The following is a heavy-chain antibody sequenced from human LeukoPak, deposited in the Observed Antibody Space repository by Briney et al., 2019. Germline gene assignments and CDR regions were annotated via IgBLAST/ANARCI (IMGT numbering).Heavy chain of an antibody. D-gene: IGHD2-8*01. J-gene: IGHJ4*02. CDR2: INHSGST. V-gene: IGHV4-34*01. CDR1: GGSFSGYY. Sequence: SETLSLTCAVYGGSFSGYYWSWIRQPPGKGLEWIGEINHSGSTNYNPSLKSRVTISVDTSKNQFSLKLSSVTAADTAVYYCAKRDGFDYWGQGTLVTVSS. CDR3: AKRDGFDY.